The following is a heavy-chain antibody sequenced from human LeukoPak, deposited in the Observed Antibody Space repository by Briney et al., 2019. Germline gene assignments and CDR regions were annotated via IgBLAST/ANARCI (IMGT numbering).Heavy chain of an antibody. Sequence: GASVKVSCKASGYTFTSYGISWVRQAPGQGLEWMGWISAYNGNTNYAQKLQGRVTMTTDTSTSTAYMELRSLRSDDTAVYYCARSEISLSSRSMGYWGQGTLVTVSS. V-gene: IGHV1-18*01. J-gene: IGHJ4*02. D-gene: IGHD6-6*01. CDR1: GYTFTSYG. CDR2: ISAYNGNT. CDR3: ARSEISLSSRSMGY.